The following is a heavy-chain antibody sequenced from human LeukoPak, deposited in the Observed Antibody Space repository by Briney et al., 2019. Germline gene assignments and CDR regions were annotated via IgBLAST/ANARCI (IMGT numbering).Heavy chain of an antibody. V-gene: IGHV3-9*03. CDR3: AKEFCSGGSCKGYFDY. J-gene: IGHJ4*02. D-gene: IGHD2-15*01. CDR1: GFTFNDYA. CDR2: ISWNSYSI. Sequence: PGGSLRLSCAASGFTFNDYAMHWVRQAPGKGLEWVSGISWNSYSIGYADSVKGRFTISRDNAKNSLYLQMNSLRAEDMALYYCAKEFCSGGSCKGYFDYWGQGTLVTVSS.